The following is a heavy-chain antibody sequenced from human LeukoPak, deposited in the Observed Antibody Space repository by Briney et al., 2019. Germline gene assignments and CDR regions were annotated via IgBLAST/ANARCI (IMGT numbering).Heavy chain of an antibody. Sequence: PGGSLRLSCAASGFTFSSYWMHWVRQAPGKGLVWVSRINSDGSSTSYADSVKGRFTISRDNAKNTLYLQMNSLRAEDTAVYYCARVNYYYYYMGVWGQGTMVTVSS. CDR2: INSDGSST. CDR1: GFTFSSYW. J-gene: IGHJ6*03. CDR3: ARVNYYYYYMGV. V-gene: IGHV3-74*01.